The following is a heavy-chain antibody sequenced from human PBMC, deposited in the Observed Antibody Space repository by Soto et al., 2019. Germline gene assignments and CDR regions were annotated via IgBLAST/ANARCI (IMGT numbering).Heavy chain of an antibody. J-gene: IGHJ4*02. Sequence: QLQLQESGPGLVKPSETLSLTCTVSGGSISSSSYYWGWIRQPPGKGLEWIGSIYYSGSTYYNPSLKSRVTISVDTSKIQFSLKLSSVTAADTAVYYCARTETDSSGYPSDYWGQGTLVTVSS. CDR2: IYYSGST. V-gene: IGHV4-39*01. D-gene: IGHD3-22*01. CDR3: ARTETDSSGYPSDY. CDR1: GGSISSSSYY.